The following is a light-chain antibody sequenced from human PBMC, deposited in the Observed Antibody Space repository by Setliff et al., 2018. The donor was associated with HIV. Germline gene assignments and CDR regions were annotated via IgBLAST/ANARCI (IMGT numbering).Light chain of an antibody. J-gene: IGLJ1*01. Sequence: QSALTQPRSVSGSPGQSVTISCTGTSSDVGGYNFVSWYQQHPGKAPKFIIYDVNKRPSGVPDRFSGSKSGNTASLTISGLQPEDEADYYCCSHAGSFIYVFGTVTKV. CDR3: CSHAGSFIYV. V-gene: IGLV2-11*01. CDR2: DVN. CDR1: SSDVGGYNF.